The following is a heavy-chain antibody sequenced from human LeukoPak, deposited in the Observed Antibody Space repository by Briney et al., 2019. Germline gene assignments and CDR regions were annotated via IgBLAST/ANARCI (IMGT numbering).Heavy chain of an antibody. CDR3: ASHYDYVWGSYRYGYYFDY. V-gene: IGHV3-21*01. D-gene: IGHD3-16*02. Sequence: GGSLRLSCAASGFTFSSYSMNWVRQAPVKGLEWVSSISSSSSYIYYADSVKGRFTISRDNTKNSLYLQMNSLRAEDTAVYYFASHYDYVWGSYRYGYYFDYWGQGTLVTVSS. J-gene: IGHJ4*02. CDR2: ISSSSSYI. CDR1: GFTFSSYS.